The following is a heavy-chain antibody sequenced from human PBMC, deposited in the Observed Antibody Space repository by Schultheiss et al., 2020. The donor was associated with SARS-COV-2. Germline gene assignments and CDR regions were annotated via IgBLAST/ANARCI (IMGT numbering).Heavy chain of an antibody. Sequence: SETLSLTCTVSGGSISSYYWSWIRQPPGKGLEWIGSIYTSGSTNYNPSLKSRVTISVDTSKNQFSLKLSSVTAADTAVYYCARQPYDILTGYYIDYWGQGTLVTVSS. V-gene: IGHV4-59*08. CDR2: IYTSGST. D-gene: IGHD3-9*01. CDR3: ARQPYDILTGYYIDY. CDR1: GGSISSYY. J-gene: IGHJ4*02.